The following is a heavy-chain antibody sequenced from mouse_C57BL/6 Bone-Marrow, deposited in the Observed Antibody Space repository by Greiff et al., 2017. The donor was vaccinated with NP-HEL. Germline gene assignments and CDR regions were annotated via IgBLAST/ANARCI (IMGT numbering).Heavy chain of an antibody. CDR2: IYPRSGNT. Sequence: QVQLQQSGAELARPGASVKLSCKASGYTFTSYGISWVKQRTGQGLEWIGEIYPRSGNTYYNEKFKGKATLTADKSSSTAYMELRSLTSEDSAVYFCARYGSSYWFAYWGQGTLVTVSA. CDR3: ARYGSSYWFAY. D-gene: IGHD1-1*01. J-gene: IGHJ3*01. CDR1: GYTFTSYG. V-gene: IGHV1-81*01.